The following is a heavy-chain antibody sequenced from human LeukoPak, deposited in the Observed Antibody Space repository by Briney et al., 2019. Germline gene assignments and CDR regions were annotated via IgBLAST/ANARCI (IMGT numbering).Heavy chain of an antibody. J-gene: IGHJ4*02. CDR3: AGSFWSVSGSYYHFDY. D-gene: IGHD1-26*01. Sequence: GESLKISCKGSGYSFTSYWIGWVRQMPGKGLEWMGIIYPGDSDTRYSPSFQGQVTISAHKSISTAYLQWSSLKASDTAMYYCAGSFWSVSGSYYHFDYWGQGTLVTVSS. V-gene: IGHV5-51*01. CDR2: IYPGDSDT. CDR1: GYSFTSYW.